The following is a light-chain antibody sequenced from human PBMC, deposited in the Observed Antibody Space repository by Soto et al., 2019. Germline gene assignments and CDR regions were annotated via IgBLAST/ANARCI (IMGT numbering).Light chain of an antibody. J-gene: IGLJ1*01. CDR1: SSDVGGYNY. Sequence: QSVLTQPRSVSGSPGQSVTISCTGTSSDVGGYNYVSWYQQHPDKAPKLMIYDVSKRPSGVPDRFSGSKSGNTASLTISGLQAEDEADYYCCSYAGSVYVFGTGTKVTVL. CDR2: DVS. CDR3: CSYAGSVYV. V-gene: IGLV2-11*01.